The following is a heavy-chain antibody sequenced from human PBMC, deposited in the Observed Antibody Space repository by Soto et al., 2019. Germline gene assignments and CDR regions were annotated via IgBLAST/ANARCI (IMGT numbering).Heavy chain of an antibody. CDR2: INPATGAA. J-gene: IGHJ3*02. CDR1: GYPVTAYY. V-gene: IGHV1-2*02. CDR3: ARGGGVGVAGSAAFDM. Sequence: QLHLVQSGAVVKKPGASVTVSCSASGYPVTAYYMHWVRQAPGRGLEWMGGINPATGAAKYTQTLPGRVTMTRDTSTSTVFMELSGLTSEDPAVFYCARGGGVGVAGSAAFDMWGQGTLVTVSS. D-gene: IGHD3-3*01.